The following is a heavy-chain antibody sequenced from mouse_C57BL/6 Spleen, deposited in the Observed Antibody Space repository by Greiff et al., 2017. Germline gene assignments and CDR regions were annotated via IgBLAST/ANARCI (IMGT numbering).Heavy chain of an antibody. CDR2: IHPSDSDT. Sequence: ESCKASGYTFTSYWMHWVKQRPGQGLEWIGRIHPSDSDTNYNQKFKGKATLTVDKSSSTAYMQLSSLTSEDSAVYYCAMIGDGYRDYFDYWGQGTTLTVSS. CDR1: GYTFTSYW. CDR3: AMIGDGYRDYFDY. D-gene: IGHD2-3*01. V-gene: IGHV1-74*01. J-gene: IGHJ2*01.